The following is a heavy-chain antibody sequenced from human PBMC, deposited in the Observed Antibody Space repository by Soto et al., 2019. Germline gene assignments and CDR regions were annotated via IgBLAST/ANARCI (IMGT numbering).Heavy chain of an antibody. CDR2: INAGNGNT. Sequence: PSVKVSCKTSEDTFTRYVIHWVRQAPVQILEWMGWINAGNGNTKYSQNFQGRVTITRDASASTAYMELSSLRSQDTAVYYCATSTIDTSTWKQYFYGMDVWGQGSTVTVSS. CDR3: ATSTIDTSTWKQYFYGMDV. J-gene: IGHJ6*02. CDR1: EDTFTRYV. V-gene: IGHV1-3*01. D-gene: IGHD6-13*01.